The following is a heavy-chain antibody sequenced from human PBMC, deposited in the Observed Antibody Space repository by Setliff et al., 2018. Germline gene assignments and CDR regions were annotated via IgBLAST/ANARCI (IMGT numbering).Heavy chain of an antibody. D-gene: IGHD6-13*01. V-gene: IGHV5-51*01. CDR1: GYSFTSYS. CDR3: ARPRYSSTWYEVGAFDI. J-gene: IGHJ4*02. CDR2: IYAGDSAT. Sequence: GESLKISCKASGYSFTSYSIGWVRQMPGKGLEWMGIIYAGDSATRYSPSFQGQVTISADKSISTAYLQWSSLKASDTAMYYCARPRYSSTWYEVGAFDIWGQGILVTVSS.